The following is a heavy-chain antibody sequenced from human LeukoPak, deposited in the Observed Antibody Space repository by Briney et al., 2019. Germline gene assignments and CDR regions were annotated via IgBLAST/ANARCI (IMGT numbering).Heavy chain of an antibody. Sequence: ASVKVSCKASGYSFTSYFIHWVRQAPGQGLEWMGIINPSGGSASCAQKFQGRVTMTRDMSTSTVYMELSSLRSEDTAVYYCARMTTVTTGLDYWGQGTLVTVSS. CDR3: ARMTTVTTGLDY. D-gene: IGHD4-17*01. CDR2: INPSGGSA. V-gene: IGHV1-46*01. CDR1: GYSFTSYF. J-gene: IGHJ4*02.